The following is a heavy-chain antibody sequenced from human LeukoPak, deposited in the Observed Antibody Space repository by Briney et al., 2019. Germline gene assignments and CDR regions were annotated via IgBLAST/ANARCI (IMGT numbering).Heavy chain of an antibody. CDR1: GGSISGYY. CDR3: ARGGADYDSSGYYEANWFDP. J-gene: IGHJ5*02. Sequence: SETLSLTCTVSGGSISGYYWSWIRQPPGKGLEWIGEINHSGSTNYNPSLKSRVTISVDTSKNQFSLKLSSVTAADTAVYYCARGGADYDSSGYYEANWFDPWGQGTLVTVSS. D-gene: IGHD3-22*01. V-gene: IGHV4-34*01. CDR2: INHSGST.